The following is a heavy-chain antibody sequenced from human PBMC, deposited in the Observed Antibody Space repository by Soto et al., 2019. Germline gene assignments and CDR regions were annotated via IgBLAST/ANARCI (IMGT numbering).Heavy chain of an antibody. CDR3: ADGGEWSFNFVY. V-gene: IGHV3-23*01. CDR1: GFTFSTYA. Sequence: EVQLLESGGGLVQPGGSLRLSCAASGFTFSTYAMSWVRQAPGKGLEWVVGISASGDNSYYADSVKARFTISRDNSKGTLYLQMNNLRAEDTAVYYCADGGEWSFNFVYWGQGTLVTVSS. D-gene: IGHD3-3*01. CDR2: ISASGDNS. J-gene: IGHJ4*02.